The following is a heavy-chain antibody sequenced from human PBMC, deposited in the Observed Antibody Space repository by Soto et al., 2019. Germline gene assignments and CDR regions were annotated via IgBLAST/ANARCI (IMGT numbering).Heavy chain of an antibody. J-gene: IGHJ6*02. Sequence: SSVKVSRKASVGTISSDAISRVRLAPGKGLEWMGGIIPIFGTANYAQKFQGRVTITADESTSTAYMELSSLRSEDTAVYYCARGGGIAVAGPYYYYGMDVWGQGTTVTVSS. D-gene: IGHD6-19*01. V-gene: IGHV1-69*01. CDR3: ARGGGIAVAGPYYYYGMDV. CDR1: VGTISSDA. CDR2: IIPIFGTA.